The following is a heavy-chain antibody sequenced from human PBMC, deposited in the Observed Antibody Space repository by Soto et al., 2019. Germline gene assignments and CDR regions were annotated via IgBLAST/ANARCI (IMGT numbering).Heavy chain of an antibody. V-gene: IGHV1-69*18. J-gene: IGHJ6*02. CDR2: IVPSVDTT. Sequence: HVQLVQSGTELKKPGASVKVSCNASGGTFSRSGFHWVRQAPGQGLEWMGMIVPSVDTTNYAQKFQARVTISADQFTSTVYMELRSLRSEATAVYYCARCPHPPETADPYSVDVWGQGPRVSVSS. CDR1: GGTFSRSG. D-gene: IGHD2-21*02. CDR3: ARCPHPPETADPYSVDV.